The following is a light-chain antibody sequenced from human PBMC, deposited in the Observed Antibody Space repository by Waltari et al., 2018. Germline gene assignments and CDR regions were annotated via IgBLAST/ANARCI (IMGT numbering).Light chain of an antibody. V-gene: IGLV1-47*01. CDR1: DYNIGNHF. Sequence: QSVLSQPPSASGTPGQRVTISCSGSDYNIGNHFVYWYHQLPGAAPKLLIYRNNHRPARVPDRFSGSKSGPSASLAISGLRSEDEALYYCASWDGSLGGVVFGGGTKLTVL. CDR3: ASWDGSLGGVV. CDR2: RNN. J-gene: IGLJ2*01.